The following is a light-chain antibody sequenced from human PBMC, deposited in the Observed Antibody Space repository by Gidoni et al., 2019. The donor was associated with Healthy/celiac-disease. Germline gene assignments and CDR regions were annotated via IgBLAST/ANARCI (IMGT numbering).Light chain of an antibody. V-gene: IGLV3-19*01. CDR1: SLRSYY. Sequence: SSELTQDHAVSVALGQTVRITCQGDSLRSYYASWYQQKPGQAPVLVIYGKNNRPSGIPDRFSGSSSGNTASLTITGAQAEDEADYYCNSRDSSGNHLGVFGGGTKLTV. CDR2: GKN. CDR3: NSRDSSGNHLGV. J-gene: IGLJ2*01.